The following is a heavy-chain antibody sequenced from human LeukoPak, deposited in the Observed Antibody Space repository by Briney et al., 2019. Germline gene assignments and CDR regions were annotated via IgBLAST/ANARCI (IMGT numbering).Heavy chain of an antibody. CDR3: AKDRGPDYSLLIDY. Sequence: PGGSLRLSCAASGFTFSSYEMNRVRQAPGKGLEWVSYISSSGSTIYYADSVKGRFTISRDNAKNSLYLQMNSLRAEDTALYYCAKDRGPDYSLLIDYWGQGTLVTVSS. J-gene: IGHJ4*02. V-gene: IGHV3-48*03. D-gene: IGHD4-11*01. CDR2: ISSSGSTI. CDR1: GFTFSSYE.